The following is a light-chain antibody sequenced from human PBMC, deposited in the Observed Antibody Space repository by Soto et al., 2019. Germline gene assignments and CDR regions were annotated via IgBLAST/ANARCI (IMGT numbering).Light chain of an antibody. CDR2: DAS. J-gene: IGKJ4*01. CDR1: QSVSSD. V-gene: IGKV3-15*01. CDR3: QQYNKWPPLT. Sequence: EIVMTQSPATLSVSPGGRATLSCRASQSVSSDLAWYQQKPGQAPRLLIYDASTRATGIPVRFSGSGSGTEFTLTLSSLQSEDFALYSCQQYNKWPPLTFGGGTKVEI.